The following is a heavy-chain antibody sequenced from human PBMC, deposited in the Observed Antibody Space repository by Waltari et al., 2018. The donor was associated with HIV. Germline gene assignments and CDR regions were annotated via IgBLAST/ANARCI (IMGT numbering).Heavy chain of an antibody. CDR1: GGSINNYY. CDR2: INASGGT. J-gene: IGHJ4*02. D-gene: IGHD1-26*01. Sequence: QVQLQESGPGLVKPSETLSLTCIVSGGSINNYYWNWIRQPAGKGLEWLGRINASGGTNHHPSLSSRVTMSVDTSKNQFSLKLTSVTAADTAVYFCARETSGPTWRLFDSWGQGTLVTVSS. CDR3: ARETSGPTWRLFDS. V-gene: IGHV4-4*07.